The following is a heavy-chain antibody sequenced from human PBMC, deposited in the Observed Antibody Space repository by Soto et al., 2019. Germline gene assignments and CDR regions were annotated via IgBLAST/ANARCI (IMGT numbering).Heavy chain of an antibody. CDR2: IKEDGSEK. D-gene: IGHD3-22*01. CDR3: ARGWGYFDSSGFPYLYAMDV. CDR1: GFTFSTYW. Sequence: GGSLRLSCAASGFTFSTYWMSWVRQAPGKGLEWVANIKEDGSEKYYVDSVEGRFTISRDNAKNSLYLQMTSLRAENTALYYCARGWGYFDSSGFPYLYAMDVWGQGTTVTVSS. J-gene: IGHJ6*02. V-gene: IGHV3-7*01.